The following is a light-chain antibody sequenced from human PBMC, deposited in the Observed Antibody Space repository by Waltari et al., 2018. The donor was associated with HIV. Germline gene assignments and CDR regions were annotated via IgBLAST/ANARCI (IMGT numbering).Light chain of an antibody. V-gene: IGLV2-14*01. Sequence: QSALTQPASVSASPGQSITISCTGTSSDVGAYDYVSRYQSHPGKAPKLMISEVSSRPSWVSNRFSGSKSGNTASLTISGLQAEDEADYYCCSYTSSGTLVFGGGTKLTVL. CDR2: EVS. CDR1: SSDVGAYDY. J-gene: IGLJ2*01. CDR3: CSYTSSGTLV.